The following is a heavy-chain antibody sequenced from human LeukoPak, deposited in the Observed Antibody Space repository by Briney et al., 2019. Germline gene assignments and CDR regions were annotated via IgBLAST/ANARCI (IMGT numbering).Heavy chain of an antibody. CDR2: ISYDGSNK. CDR3: ARDPDV. CDR1: GFTFSSYA. V-gene: IGHV3-30*04. Sequence: GGSLRLSCAASGFTFSSYAMHWVRQAPGKGLEWVAVISYDGSNKYYADSVKGRFTISRDNAKNSLYLQMNSLRAEDTAVYYCARDPDVWGKGTTVTVSS. J-gene: IGHJ6*04.